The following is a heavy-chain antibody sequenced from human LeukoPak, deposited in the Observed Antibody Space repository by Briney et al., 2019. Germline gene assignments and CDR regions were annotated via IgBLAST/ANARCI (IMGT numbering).Heavy chain of an antibody. Sequence: GGSLRLSCAASGFTVSSNYMNWVRQAPGKGLEWVSGISGGGGTTYYASSVKGRFTISRDNSKNTLYLQMNSLRAEDTAVYYCAKDQGDYGDLYFDYWGQGTLVTVSS. CDR3: AKDQGDYGDLYFDY. D-gene: IGHD4-17*01. CDR2: ISGGGGTT. J-gene: IGHJ4*02. CDR1: GFTVSSNY. V-gene: IGHV3-23*01.